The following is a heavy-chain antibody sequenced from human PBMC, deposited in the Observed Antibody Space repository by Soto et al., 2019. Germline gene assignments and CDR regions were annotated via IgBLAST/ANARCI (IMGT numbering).Heavy chain of an antibody. Sequence: TLSLTCTVSGPSISSGGYYWSWIRQHPWKGLEWIGYIYYSGSTYYNPSLKSRVPISVATSKNTFSLKLCAVTAADSAVDYCGRGLRFLDCACFDPWGQGTLVTVSS. CDR3: GRGLRFLDCACFDP. D-gene: IGHD3-3*01. J-gene: IGHJ5*02. V-gene: IGHV4-31*03. CDR2: IYYSGST. CDR1: GPSISSGGYY.